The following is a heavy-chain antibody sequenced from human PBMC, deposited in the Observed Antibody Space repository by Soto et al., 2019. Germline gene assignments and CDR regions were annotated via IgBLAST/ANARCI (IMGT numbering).Heavy chain of an antibody. Sequence: PGGSLRLSCAASGVTFSSYSMNWVRQAPGKGLEWVSSISSSSSYIYYADSVKGRFTISRDNAKNSLYLQMNSLRAEDTAVYYCARVSQYYDFWSGSRPYYFDYWGQGTLVTVSS. D-gene: IGHD3-3*01. CDR1: GVTFSSYS. CDR3: ARVSQYYDFWSGSRPYYFDY. J-gene: IGHJ4*02. V-gene: IGHV3-21*01. CDR2: ISSSSSYI.